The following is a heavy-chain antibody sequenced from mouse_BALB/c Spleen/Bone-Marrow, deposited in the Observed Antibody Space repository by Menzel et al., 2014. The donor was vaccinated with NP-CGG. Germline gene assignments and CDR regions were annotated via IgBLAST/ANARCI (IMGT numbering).Heavy chain of an antibody. J-gene: IGHJ4*01. CDR3: TIRYYAMDY. CDR2: IIPNSGYS. Sequence: QVQLQQSGAELARPGASVKMSCQASGYTFTRYTMHWEKKSPGQGLEWIGYIIPNSGYSNYNQKFKDKATLTADKSSSTAYMQLSSLTSEDSAVYYCTIRYYAMDYWGQGTSVTVSS. D-gene: IGHD1-1*01. CDR1: GYTFTRYT. V-gene: IGHV1-4*01.